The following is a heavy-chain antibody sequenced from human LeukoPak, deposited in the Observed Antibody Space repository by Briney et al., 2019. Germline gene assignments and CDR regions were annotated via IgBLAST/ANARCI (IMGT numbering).Heavy chain of an antibody. Sequence: GGSLRLSCAVSGFTFSRYSRNWVRQAPGKGLEWVSSITISSTYLFYADSVKGRFTISRDNAKNSLYLQMNSLRAEDTAVYYCARDLEQQLFDLWGQGTLVTVSS. CDR2: ITISSTYL. CDR3: ARDLEQQLFDL. V-gene: IGHV3-21*01. CDR1: GFTFSRYS. J-gene: IGHJ5*02. D-gene: IGHD6-13*01.